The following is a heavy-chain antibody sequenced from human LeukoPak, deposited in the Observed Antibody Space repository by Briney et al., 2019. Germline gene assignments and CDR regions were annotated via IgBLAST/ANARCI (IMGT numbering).Heavy chain of an antibody. CDR2: INPNSGGT. CDR3: ARGAVWFGEVNWFDP. Sequence: ASVKVSCKASGYTFTGYYMHWVRQAPGQGLEWMGWINPNSGGTNYAQKFQGRVTMTRDTSISTAYMELSRLRSDDTAVYYCARGAVWFGEVNWFDPWGQGTLVTVSS. D-gene: IGHD3-10*01. J-gene: IGHJ5*02. V-gene: IGHV1-2*02. CDR1: GYTFTGYY.